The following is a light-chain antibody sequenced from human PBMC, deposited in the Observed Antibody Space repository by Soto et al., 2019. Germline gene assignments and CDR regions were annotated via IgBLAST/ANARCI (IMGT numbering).Light chain of an antibody. CDR1: QSVSSN. CDR3: QQYYSTPLT. V-gene: IGKV3D-15*01. CDR2: GAS. J-gene: IGKJ4*01. Sequence: EIVMTQSPATLSVSPGERATLSCRASQSVSSNLAWYQQKPGQAPRLLIYGASIRATGTPARFSGVGSGTEFTLTISSLQSEDFAVYYCQQYYSTPLTFGGGNKVDIK.